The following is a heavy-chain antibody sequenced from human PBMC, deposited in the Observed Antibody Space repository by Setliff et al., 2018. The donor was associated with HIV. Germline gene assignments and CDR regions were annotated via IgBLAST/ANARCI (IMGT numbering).Heavy chain of an antibody. CDR3: ARSTVGAGTSFP. CDR2: IYHSGST. Sequence: PSETLSLTCAVSGGSISSSNWWSWVRQPPGKGLEWIGEIYHSGSTNYNPSLKSRVTISLDRSKTQFSLKLSSVTAADTAIYYCARSTVGAGTSFPWGRGILVTVSS. CDR1: GGSISSSNW. D-gene: IGHD1-26*01. V-gene: IGHV4-4*02. J-gene: IGHJ5*02.